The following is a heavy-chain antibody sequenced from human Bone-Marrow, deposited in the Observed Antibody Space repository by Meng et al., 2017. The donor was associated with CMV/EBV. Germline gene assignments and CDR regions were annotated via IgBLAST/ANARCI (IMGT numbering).Heavy chain of an antibody. Sequence: GGSLRLSCAASGFTFSSYWMSWVRQAPGKGLEWVANIKQDGSEKYYVDSVKGRFTISRDNAKNSLYLQMNSLRAEDTAVYYCARAPARSIVVVVAATDYYGMDVWGQGTTVTVAS. CDR3: ARAPARSIVVVVAATDYYGMDV. CDR2: IKQDGSEK. CDR1: GFTFSSYW. V-gene: IGHV3-7*01. D-gene: IGHD2-15*01. J-gene: IGHJ6*02.